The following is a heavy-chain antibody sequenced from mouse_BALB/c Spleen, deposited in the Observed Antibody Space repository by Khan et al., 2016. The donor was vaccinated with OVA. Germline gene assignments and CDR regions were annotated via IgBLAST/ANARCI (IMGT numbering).Heavy chain of an antibody. CDR3: ARPSTARAYFDV. CDR1: GYTFTDYA. J-gene: IGHJ1*01. Sequence: VKLLESGPELVRPGVSVKISCKGSGYTFTDYAMHWVKQSHAKSLEWIGVISTYSGNTKYNKKFKGKATMTVDTSTSTAYMELARLTTEDSAILYCARPSTARAYFDVWGAGTTVTVSS. CDR2: ISTYSGNT. D-gene: IGHD1-2*01. V-gene: IGHV1S137*01.